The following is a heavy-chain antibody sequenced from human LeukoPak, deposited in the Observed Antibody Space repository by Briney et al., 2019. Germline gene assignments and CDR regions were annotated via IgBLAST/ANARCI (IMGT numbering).Heavy chain of an antibody. CDR2: INPNSGDT. J-gene: IGHJ5*02. D-gene: IGHD6-13*01. CDR3: ARGSLMAATGTGLSS. CDR1: GYTFTGFY. Sequence: ASVKVSRKASGYTFTGFYMHWVRRAPGQGLEWMGWINPNSGDTNYAQNFQGRVTMTRDTSISTAYVELSRLTSDDTAVYYCARGSLMAATGTGLSSWGQGTLVTVSS. V-gene: IGHV1-2*02.